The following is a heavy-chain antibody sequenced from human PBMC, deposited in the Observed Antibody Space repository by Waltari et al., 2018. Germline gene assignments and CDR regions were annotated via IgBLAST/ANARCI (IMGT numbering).Heavy chain of an antibody. Sequence: RQPPGKGLEWIGYIYYSGSTNYNPSLKSRVTISVDTSKNQFSLKLSSVTAADTAVYYCARATRPDDAFDIWGQGTMVTVSS. CDR2: IYYSGST. CDR3: ARATRPDDAFDI. J-gene: IGHJ3*02. V-gene: IGHV4-59*01.